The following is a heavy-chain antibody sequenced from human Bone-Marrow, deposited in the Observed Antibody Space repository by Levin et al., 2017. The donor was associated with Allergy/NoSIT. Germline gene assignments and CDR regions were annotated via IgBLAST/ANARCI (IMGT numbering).Heavy chain of an antibody. CDR1: GFTFSIYS. J-gene: IGHJ4*02. D-gene: IGHD3-3*01. CDR2: ISSSASTI. V-gene: IGHV3-48*03. Sequence: GGSLRLSCTVSGFTFSIYSINWVRQAPGKGLEWVSYISSSASTIYYADSVKGRFTISRDNAKNSLYLQMNSLRAEDTAVYYCARQLGNFWSGYNYFDYWGQGTLVTVSS. CDR3: ARQLGNFWSGYNYFDY.